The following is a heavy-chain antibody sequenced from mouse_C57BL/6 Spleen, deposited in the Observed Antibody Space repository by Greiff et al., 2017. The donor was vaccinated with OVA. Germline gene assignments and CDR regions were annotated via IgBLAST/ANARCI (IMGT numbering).Heavy chain of an antibody. J-gene: IGHJ4*01. D-gene: IGHD5-1*01. CDR2: IYPGDGDT. V-gene: IGHV1-82*01. CDR3: ARLANLYYYAMDY. Sequence: QVQLQQSGPELVKPGASVKISCKASGYAFSSSWMNWVKQRPGKGLEWIGRIYPGDGDTNYNGKFKGKATLTADKSSSTAYMQLSSLTSKDSAVYFCARLANLYYYAMDYWGQGTSVTVSS. CDR1: GYAFSSSW.